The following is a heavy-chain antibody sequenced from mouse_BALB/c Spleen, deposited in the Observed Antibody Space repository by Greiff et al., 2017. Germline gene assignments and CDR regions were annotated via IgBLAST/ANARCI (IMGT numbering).Heavy chain of an antibody. CDR1: GFTFSSFG. CDR2: ISSGSSTI. D-gene: IGHD2-3*01. CDR3: ARNSDVAMDY. Sequence: EVKVVESGGGLVQPGGSRKLSCAASGFTFSSFGMHWVRQAPGKGLEWVAYISSGSSTIYYADTVKGRFTISRDNPKNTLFLQMTSLRSEDTAMYYCARNSDVAMDYWGQGTSVTVSS. V-gene: IGHV5-17*02. J-gene: IGHJ4*01.